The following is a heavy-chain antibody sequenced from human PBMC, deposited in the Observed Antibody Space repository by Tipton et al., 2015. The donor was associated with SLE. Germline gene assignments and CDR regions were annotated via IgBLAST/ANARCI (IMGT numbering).Heavy chain of an antibody. V-gene: IGHV3-43*01. Sequence: SLRLSCAASGFTFDDYTMHWVRQAPGKGLEWVSLISWDGGSTYYADSVQGRFTISRDNSKNSLYLQMNSLRTEDTALYYCAKDQAVAGHDAFDIWGQGTMVTVSS. CDR2: ISWDGGST. J-gene: IGHJ3*02. CDR1: GFTFDDYT. D-gene: IGHD6-19*01. CDR3: AKDQAVAGHDAFDI.